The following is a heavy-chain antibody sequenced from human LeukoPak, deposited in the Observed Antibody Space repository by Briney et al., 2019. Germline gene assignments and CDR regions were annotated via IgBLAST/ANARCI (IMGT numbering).Heavy chain of an antibody. V-gene: IGHV3-20*04. J-gene: IGHJ4*02. D-gene: IGHD3-3*01. CDR2: INWNGGST. Sequence: GGSLRLSCAASGFSFDDYGMSWVRQAPGKGLEWVSGINWNGGSTGYADSVKGRFTISRDNAKNSLSLQMNSLRVEDTALYYCARGGISIFGVVIYMDVWGQGTLVTVSS. CDR1: GFSFDDYG. CDR3: ARGGISIFGVVIYMDV.